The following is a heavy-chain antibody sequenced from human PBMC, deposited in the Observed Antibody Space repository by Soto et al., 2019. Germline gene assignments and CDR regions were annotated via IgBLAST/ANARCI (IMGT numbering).Heavy chain of an antibody. Sequence: HPGGSLRLSCAASGFTFDDSTMHWVRQAPGKGLEWVSFITWDGSSTYYADSVKGRFTISRDNTKSSLYLQMNSLRAEDTALYYCAKPSQSVSSALFDSWGPGTLVTVS. CDR2: ITWDGSST. J-gene: IGHJ4*01. CDR3: AKPSQSVSSALFDS. CDR1: GFTFDDST. V-gene: IGHV3-43*01. D-gene: IGHD6-6*01.